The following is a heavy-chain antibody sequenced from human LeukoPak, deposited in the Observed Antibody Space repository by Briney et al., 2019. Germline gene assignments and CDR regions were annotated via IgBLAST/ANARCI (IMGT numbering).Heavy chain of an antibody. CDR2: MNPNSGNT. D-gene: IGHD2-21*02. Sequence: ASVKVSCRASGYTFTSYDINWVRQATGQGLEWMGWMNPNSGNTGYAQKFQGRVTITRNTSISTAYMELSSLRSEDTAVYYCARGGGAFCGDDCHRNFDYWGRGTLVTVSS. CDR1: GYTFTSYD. CDR3: ARGGGAFCGDDCHRNFDY. V-gene: IGHV1-8*03. J-gene: IGHJ4*02.